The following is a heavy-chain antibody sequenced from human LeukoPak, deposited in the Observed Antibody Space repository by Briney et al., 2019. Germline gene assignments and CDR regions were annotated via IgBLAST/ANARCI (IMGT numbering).Heavy chain of an antibody. CDR1: GYTLTELS. D-gene: IGHD6-13*01. V-gene: IGHV1-24*01. J-gene: IGHJ4*02. CDR2: FDPEDGET. Sequence: ASVKVSCKVSGYTLTELSMHWVRQAPGKGLEWMGGFDPEDGETIYAQKFQGRVTMTEDTSTNTAYMELSSLRSEDTAVYYCATDIIGSGWYYFDYWGQGTLVTVSS. CDR3: ATDIIGSGWYYFDY.